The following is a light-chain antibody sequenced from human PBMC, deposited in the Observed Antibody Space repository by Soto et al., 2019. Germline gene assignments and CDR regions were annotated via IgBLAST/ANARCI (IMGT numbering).Light chain of an antibody. J-gene: IGKJ3*01. CDR1: QSLLHSNGYNY. Sequence: DLVMTQSPLSLPVTPGEPASISCRSSQSLLHSNGYNYLDWYLQKPGQSPQLLIYLGSNRASGVPDRFSGSGSGTDFTLKISRVEAEDVGGYYCMQALQTPFTFGPGTKVDIK. CDR2: LGS. V-gene: IGKV2-28*01. CDR3: MQALQTPFT.